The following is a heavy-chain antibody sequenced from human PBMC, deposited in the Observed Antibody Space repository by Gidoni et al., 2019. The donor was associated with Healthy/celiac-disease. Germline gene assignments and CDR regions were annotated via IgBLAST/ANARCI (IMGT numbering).Heavy chain of an antibody. CDR1: GFTVSSNY. J-gene: IGHJ4*02. CDR2: IYSGGST. D-gene: IGHD3-10*01. V-gene: IGHV3-53*04. CDR3: ARDIDGSGSCLLY. Sequence: EVHLVESGGGLVQPGGSLRLSCAASGFTVSSNYMSWVRQAPGKGLEWVAVIYSGGSTYYADSVKGRFTISRHNSKNTLYLQMNSLRAEDTAVYYCARDIDGSGSCLLYWGQGTLVTVSS.